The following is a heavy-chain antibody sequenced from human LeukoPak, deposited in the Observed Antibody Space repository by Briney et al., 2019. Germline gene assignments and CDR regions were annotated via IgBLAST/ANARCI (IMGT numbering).Heavy chain of an antibody. CDR2: INPDGGVT. J-gene: IGHJ6*03. CDR1: GYSFTGYY. D-gene: IGHD2-8*01. Sequence: GASVTVSFTSSGYSFTGYYIHWVRQAPGQGLEWMGWINPDGGVTKSAQNFQGRVTMTRDKSINTVYMELSGLTSDDTALYYCARGPNHYYYMDFWGTGTTVSVSS. V-gene: IGHV1-2*02. CDR3: ARGPNHYYYMDF.